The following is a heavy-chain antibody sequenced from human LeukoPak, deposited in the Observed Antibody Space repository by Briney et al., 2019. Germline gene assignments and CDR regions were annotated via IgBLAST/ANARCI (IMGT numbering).Heavy chain of an antibody. J-gene: IGHJ4*02. Sequence: PSETLSLTCTVSGGSISGYYWSWIRQPPGKGLEWIGEINHSGSTNYNPSLKSRVTISVDTSKNQFSLKLSSVTAADTAVYYCARGRYVSKRYFDYWGQGTLVTVSS. CDR1: GGSISGYY. CDR2: INHSGST. CDR3: ARGRYVSKRYFDY. V-gene: IGHV4-34*01. D-gene: IGHD1-1*01.